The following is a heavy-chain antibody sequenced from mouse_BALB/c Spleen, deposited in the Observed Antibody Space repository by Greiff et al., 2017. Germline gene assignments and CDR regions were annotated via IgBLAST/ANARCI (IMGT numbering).Heavy chain of an antibody. CDR1: GFTFSSYT. D-gene: IGHD2-2*01. CDR3: TRGDYGYDRFAY. V-gene: IGHV5-6-4*01. J-gene: IGHJ3*01. Sequence: EVHLVESGGGLVKPGGSLKLSCAASGFTFSSYTMSWVRQTPEKRLEWVATISSGGSYTYYPDSVKGRFTISRDNAKNTLYLQMSSLKSEDTAMYYCTRGDYGYDRFAYWGQGTLVTVSA. CDR2: ISSGGSYT.